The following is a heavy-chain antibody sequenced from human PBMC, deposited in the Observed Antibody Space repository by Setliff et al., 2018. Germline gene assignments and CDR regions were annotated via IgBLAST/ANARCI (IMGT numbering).Heavy chain of an antibody. CDR1: GGSISTTDYY. J-gene: IGHJ4*02. CDR2: VYYSGNT. D-gene: IGHD3-22*01. Sequence: PSETLSLTCTVSGGSISTTDYYWGWIRQPPGKGLEWIGCVYYSGNTYYSPSLKSRVTMFVDTSKNQFSLMLHSVTAADTAIYYCARYDSSGYSENYYFDYWGQGTLVTVS. V-gene: IGHV4-39*07. CDR3: ARYDSSGYSENYYFDY.